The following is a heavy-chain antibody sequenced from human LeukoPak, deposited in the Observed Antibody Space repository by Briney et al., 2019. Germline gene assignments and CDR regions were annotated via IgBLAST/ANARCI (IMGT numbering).Heavy chain of an antibody. Sequence: ASVKVSCKASGYTFTSYYMHWVRQAPGQGLEWMGIINPSGGSTSYAQKFQGRVTMTRDMSTSTVYMELSSLRSEDTAVYYCARDLEVAVAGKGLFAFDIWDQGTMVTVSS. D-gene: IGHD6-19*01. J-gene: IGHJ3*02. V-gene: IGHV1-46*01. CDR1: GYTFTSYY. CDR2: INPSGGST. CDR3: ARDLEVAVAGKGLFAFDI.